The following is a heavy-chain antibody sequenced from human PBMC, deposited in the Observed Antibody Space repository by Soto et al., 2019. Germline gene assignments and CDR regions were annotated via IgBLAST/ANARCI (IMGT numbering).Heavy chain of an antibody. D-gene: IGHD2-15*01. Sequence: SETLSLTCTVSGGSVSSGSYYWSWIRQPPGKGLEWIGYIYYSGSTNYNPSLKSRVTISVDTSKNQFSLKLSSVTAADTAVYYCARNCKGGSCYNNWFDPWGQGTLVTVSS. J-gene: IGHJ5*02. CDR1: GGSVSSGSYY. CDR3: ARNCKGGSCYNNWFDP. V-gene: IGHV4-61*01. CDR2: IYYSGST.